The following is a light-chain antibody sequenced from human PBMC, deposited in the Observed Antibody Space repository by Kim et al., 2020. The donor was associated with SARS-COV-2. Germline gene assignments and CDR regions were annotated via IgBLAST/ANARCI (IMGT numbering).Light chain of an antibody. CDR3: QSFDGPNWV. CDR1: SGSMASNY. V-gene: IGLV6-57*03. CDR2: EDD. Sequence: GKTVTIPCTRSSGSMASNYVQWHQQRPGSAPATVIYEDDQRPSGVPDRFSGSIDSFSNSASLSISGLKTEDGADYYCQSFDGPNWVFGGGTQLTVL. J-gene: IGLJ3*02.